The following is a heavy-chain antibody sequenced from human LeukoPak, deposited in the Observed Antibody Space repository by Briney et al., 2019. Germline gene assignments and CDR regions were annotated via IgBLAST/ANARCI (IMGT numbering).Heavy chain of an antibody. CDR2: INQDGSEK. Sequence: PWGSLRLSCAASGFTLSSYWMTWVRQAPGKGLEWVANINQDGSEKYYVDSVKGRFTISRDNAKNSLYLQMNSLRAEDTAVYHCARYFDGSGYYDAFDIWGQGTMVTVSS. V-gene: IGHV3-7*04. CDR1: GFTLSSYW. CDR3: ARYFDGSGYYDAFDI. D-gene: IGHD3-22*01. J-gene: IGHJ3*02.